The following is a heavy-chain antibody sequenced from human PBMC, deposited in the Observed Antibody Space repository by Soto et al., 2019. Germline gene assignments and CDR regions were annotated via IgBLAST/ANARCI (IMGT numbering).Heavy chain of an antibody. D-gene: IGHD3-16*01. V-gene: IGHV4-39*07. CDR1: GGSISSSSYY. CDR2: INHSGST. J-gene: IGHJ6*02. Sequence: SETLSLTCTVSGGSISSSSYYWSWIRQPPGKGLEWIGEINHSGSTNYNPSLKSRVTISVDTSKNQFSLKLSSVTAADTAVYYCARRIGWTGFGGYYGMDVWGQGTTVTVSS. CDR3: ARRIGWTGFGGYYGMDV.